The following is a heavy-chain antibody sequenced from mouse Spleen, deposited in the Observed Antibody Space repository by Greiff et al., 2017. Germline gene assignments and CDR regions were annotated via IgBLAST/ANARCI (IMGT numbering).Heavy chain of an antibody. CDR3: ARQDYSNFAWFAY. CDR1: GFTFSSYA. D-gene: IGHD2-5*01. Sequence: EVKVVESGGGLVKPGGSLKLSCAASGFTFSSYAMSWVRQTPEKRLEWVAAINSNGGSTYYPDTVKDRFTISRDNAKNTLYLQMSSLRSEDTALYYCARQDYSNFAWFAYWGQGTLVTVSA. CDR2: INSNGGST. V-gene: IGHV5-6-2*01. J-gene: IGHJ3*01.